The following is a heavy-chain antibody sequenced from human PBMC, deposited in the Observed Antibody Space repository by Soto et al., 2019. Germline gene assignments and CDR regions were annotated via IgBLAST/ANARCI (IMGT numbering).Heavy chain of an antibody. CDR1: GFTFNSYG. V-gene: IGHV3-30*03. J-gene: IGHJ6*02. Sequence: QVQLVESGGGVVQPGRSLRLSCAASGFTFNSYGMHWVRQGPGNGLEWVAFISYDSTKTYYADSVKGRFTISRDNSNRALYVQMNSLTCEDTSVYYCARTMSACSDFNYYSLDVWGQGTTVTVSS. D-gene: IGHD3-22*01. CDR2: ISYDSTKT. CDR3: ARTMSACSDFNYYSLDV.